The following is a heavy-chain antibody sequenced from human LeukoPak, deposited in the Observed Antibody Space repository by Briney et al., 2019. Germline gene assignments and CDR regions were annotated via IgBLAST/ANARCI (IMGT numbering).Heavy chain of an antibody. D-gene: IGHD6-19*01. J-gene: IGHJ1*01. CDR1: GFTFSSYS. CDR3: ARVDSGSACAS. CDR2: ISKNGENT. V-gene: IGHV3-64*01. Sequence: GGSLRLSCAASGFTFSSYSMNWVRQAPGKGLEFVSAISKNGENTYYANSVKGRFTISRDISKNTLYLQMGSLRPDDMAVYYCARVDSGSACASWGQGILVTVSS.